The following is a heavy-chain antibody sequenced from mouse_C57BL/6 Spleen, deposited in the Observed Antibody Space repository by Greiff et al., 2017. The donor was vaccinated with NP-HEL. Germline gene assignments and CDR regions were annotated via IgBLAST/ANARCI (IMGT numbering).Heavy chain of an antibody. J-gene: IGHJ2*01. D-gene: IGHD1-1*01. V-gene: IGHV1-4*01. CDR1: GYTFTSYT. CDR3: ARRDYGSSYGYFDY. CDR2: INPSSGYT. Sequence: QVQLQQSGAELARPGASVKMSCKASGYTFTSYTMHWVKQRPGQGLEWIGYINPSSGYTKYTQKFKDKATLTADKSSSTAYMQLSSLTSEYSAVNYCARRDYGSSYGYFDYWGQGTTLTVSS.